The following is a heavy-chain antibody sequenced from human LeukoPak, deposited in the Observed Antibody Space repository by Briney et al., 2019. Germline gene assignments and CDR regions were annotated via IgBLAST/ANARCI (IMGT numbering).Heavy chain of an antibody. Sequence: GGSLRLSCAASGFTFSSYWMSWVRQAPGKGMEWGAKIKQDGSEKYYVDSVKGGFTISRDNDKNSLYVQKNSLRAEDTAVYYCARDINYYDSSSSDYWGQGTLVTVSS. CDR2: IKQDGSEK. CDR1: GFTFSSYW. J-gene: IGHJ4*02. CDR3: ARDINYYDSSSSDY. D-gene: IGHD3-22*01. V-gene: IGHV3-7*01.